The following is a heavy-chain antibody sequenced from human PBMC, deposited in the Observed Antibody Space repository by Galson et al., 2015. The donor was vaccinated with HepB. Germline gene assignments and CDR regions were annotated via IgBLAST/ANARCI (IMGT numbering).Heavy chain of an antibody. CDR2: IIPIFGTA. CDR3: ARDCKSSGYYYWYFDL. CDR1: GGTFSSYA. V-gene: IGHV1-69*13. Sequence: SVKVSCKASGGTFSSYAISWVRQAPGQGLEWMGGIIPIFGTANYAQKFQGRVTITADESTSTAYMELSSLRSEDTAVYYCARDCKSSGYYYWYFDLWGRGTLVTVSS. J-gene: IGHJ2*01. D-gene: IGHD3-22*01.